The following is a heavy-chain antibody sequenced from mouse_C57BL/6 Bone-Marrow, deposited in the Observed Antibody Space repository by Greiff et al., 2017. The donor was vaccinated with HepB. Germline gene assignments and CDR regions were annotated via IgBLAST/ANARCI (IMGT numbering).Heavy chain of an antibody. CDR2: INSDGGST. J-gene: IGHJ1*03. Sequence: VQLQQSGGGLVQPGESLKLSCESNEYEFPSHDMSWVRKTPEKRLELVAAINSDGGSTYYPDTMERRFIISRDNIKKTLYLQMSSLRSEDTALYYCARHGGYGYGDWWFDVWGTGTTVTVSS. D-gene: IGHD2-2*01. V-gene: IGHV5-2*01. CDR3: ARHGGYGYGDWWFDV. CDR1: EYEFPSHD.